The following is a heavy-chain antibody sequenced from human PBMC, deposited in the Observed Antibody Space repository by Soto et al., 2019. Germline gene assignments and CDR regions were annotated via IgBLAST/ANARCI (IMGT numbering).Heavy chain of an antibody. CDR3: ARDPIWTYTWNYARLNYLDP. Sequence: QVPLVQSATEVKKPGASVKISCKASGYTFTNNVIHWLRQAPGQTLEWMGWIHTAKGNTKYSQKFEARVTLTRDTAASTAYMELNSLRSDDTAVYYCARDPIWTYTWNYARLNYLDPWGQGTLVTVSS. D-gene: IGHD1-7*01. CDR1: GYTFTNNV. V-gene: IGHV1-3*04. CDR2: IHTAKGNT. J-gene: IGHJ5*02.